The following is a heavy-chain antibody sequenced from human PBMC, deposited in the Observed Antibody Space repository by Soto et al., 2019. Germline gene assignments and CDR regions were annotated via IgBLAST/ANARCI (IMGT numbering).Heavy chain of an antibody. Sequence: QVQLVQSGAEEKKPGASVKVSCKVSGYTFISYSMHWVRQAPGQRLEWMGWINVGNGNTKYSQKIQGRVNITIDTSASTGYMELSSLRSEDTAVYYCARERWASGSRWFDPWGQGTLVTVSS. J-gene: IGHJ5*02. V-gene: IGHV1-3*05. CDR2: INVGNGNT. D-gene: IGHD6-19*01. CDR1: GYTFISYS. CDR3: ARERWASGSRWFDP.